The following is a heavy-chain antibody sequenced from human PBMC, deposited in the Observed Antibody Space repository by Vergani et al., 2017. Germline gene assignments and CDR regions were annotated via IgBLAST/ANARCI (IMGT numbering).Heavy chain of an antibody. CDR2: IKQDGSEK. D-gene: IGHD3-9*01. J-gene: IGHJ4*02. Sequence: EVQLVESGGGLVQPGGSLRLSCAASGFTFSSYWMSWVRQAPGKGLEWVANIKQDGSEKYYVDSVKGRFTISRDNAKNSLYLQMNSLRAEDTAVYYCARSQWYYDILTAYYRGGYFDYWGQGTLVTVSS. CDR1: GFTFSSYW. V-gene: IGHV3-7*01. CDR3: ARSQWYYDILTAYYRGGYFDY.